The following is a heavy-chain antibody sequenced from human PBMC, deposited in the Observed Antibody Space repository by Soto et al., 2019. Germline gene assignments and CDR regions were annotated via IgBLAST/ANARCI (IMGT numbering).Heavy chain of an antibody. CDR3: AKGGGEGEPREAFDI. CDR1: GFTFSSYA. CDR2: ISGSGGST. J-gene: IGHJ3*02. D-gene: IGHD3-16*01. V-gene: IGHV3-23*01. Sequence: TGESLRLSCAASGFTFSSYAMSWVRQAPGKGLEWVSAISGSGGSTYYADSVKGRFTISRDNSKNTLYLQMNSLRAEDTAVYYCAKGGGEGEPREAFDIWGQGTMVTVSS.